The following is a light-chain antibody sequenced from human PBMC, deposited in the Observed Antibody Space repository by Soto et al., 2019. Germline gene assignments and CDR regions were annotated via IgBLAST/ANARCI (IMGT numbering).Light chain of an antibody. CDR2: DVS. J-gene: IGKJ3*01. CDR3: QQRSNWPLT. Sequence: EIVLTQSPXTLSLSPGERATLSCRASQSVSSYLAWYQQKPGQAPRLLMYDVSNRASGIPARFSGSGSGTDFTLTISSLEPEDFAVYYCQQRSNWPLTFGPGTRVDIK. CDR1: QSVSSY. V-gene: IGKV3-11*01.